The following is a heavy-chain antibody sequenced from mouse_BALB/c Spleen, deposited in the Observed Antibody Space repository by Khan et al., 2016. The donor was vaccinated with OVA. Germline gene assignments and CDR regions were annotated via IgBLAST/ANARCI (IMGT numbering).Heavy chain of an antibody. V-gene: IGHV9-2-1*01. J-gene: IGHJ3*01. CDR1: GYTFTDYS. Sequence: QIQLVQSGPELKKPGETVKISCKASGYTFTDYSMYWLKQAPGKGLKWMGWINTEPGEPTYADDFKGRFAFSLETSDSTAYLQIHNLKNEDTATYFCARGDNGSWGQGTLVTVSA. D-gene: IGHD3-3*01. CDR3: ARGDNGS. CDR2: INTEPGEP.